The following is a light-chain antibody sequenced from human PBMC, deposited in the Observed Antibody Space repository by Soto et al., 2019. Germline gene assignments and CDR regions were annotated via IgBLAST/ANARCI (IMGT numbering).Light chain of an antibody. CDR3: CSHGDKNPQG. CDR2: EVT. V-gene: IGLV2-11*01. J-gene: IGLJ1*01. CDR1: SSDVGRYNI. Sequence: QSALTQPRSVSGSPGQSGTISCTGTSSDVGRYNIVSWYQQHPGKVPKLTIYEVTKRSSGVPDRFSGSKSGNTASLIISGLQFEDEAGYYCCSHGDKNPQGFGTGSKVTVL.